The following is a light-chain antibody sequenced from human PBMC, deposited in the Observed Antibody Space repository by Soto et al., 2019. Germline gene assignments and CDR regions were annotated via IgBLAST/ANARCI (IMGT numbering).Light chain of an antibody. CDR3: QTWDSTTVI. CDR2: QDD. Sequence: SYELTQPPSVSVSPGQTASISCSGDKLGDKFASWYLQKPGQSPVLVIYQDDKRPSGIPERFSGSNSGNTATLTISGTQAIDEADYYCQTWDSTTVIFGGGTKLTVL. CDR1: KLGDKF. J-gene: IGLJ2*01. V-gene: IGLV3-1*01.